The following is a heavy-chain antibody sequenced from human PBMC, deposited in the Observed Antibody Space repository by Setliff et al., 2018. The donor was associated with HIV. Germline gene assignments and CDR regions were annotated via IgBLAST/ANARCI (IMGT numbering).Heavy chain of an antibody. V-gene: IGHV1-69*13. Sequence: GASVKVSCKASGDIFSTFAINWVRQAPGQGLEWMGGIIPVFGTPNYAQKFLGRVTITADESTSTGYMEMSSLTSEDTAVYYCARYRMSYCGGDCSNWFDPWGQGTLVTVSS. J-gene: IGHJ5*02. CDR1: GDIFSTFA. D-gene: IGHD2-21*02. CDR2: IIPVFGTP. CDR3: ARYRMSYCGGDCSNWFDP.